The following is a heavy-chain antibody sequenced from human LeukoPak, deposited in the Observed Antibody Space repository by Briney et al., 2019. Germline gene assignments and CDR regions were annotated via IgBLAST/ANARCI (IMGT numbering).Heavy chain of an antibody. CDR1: GGSISSYY. CDR2: IYTSGST. D-gene: IGHD1-7*01. V-gene: IGHV4-4*09. Sequence: PSETLSLTCTVSGGSISSYYWGWIRQPPGKGLEWIGYIYTSGSTNYNPSLKSRVTISVDTSKNQFSLKLSSVTAADTAVYYCARQSRKELRYYYYYMDVWGKGTTVTVSS. J-gene: IGHJ6*03. CDR3: ARQSRKELRYYYYYMDV.